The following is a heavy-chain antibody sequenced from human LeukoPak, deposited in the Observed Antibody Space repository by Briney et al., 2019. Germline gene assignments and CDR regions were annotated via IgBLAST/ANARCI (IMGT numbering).Heavy chain of an antibody. D-gene: IGHD1-7*01. Sequence: PGGSLRLSCAASGFTFDDYGVHWVRQAPGKGLEWVSVISGDGGSTYYADSVKGRFTISRDNSKNSLYLQMNSLRTEDTALYYCAKDMVTTGTTIYYYYYYMDVWGKGTTVTVSS. CDR2: ISGDGGST. CDR1: GFTFDDYG. CDR3: AKDMVTTGTTIYYYYYYMDV. J-gene: IGHJ6*03. V-gene: IGHV3-43*02.